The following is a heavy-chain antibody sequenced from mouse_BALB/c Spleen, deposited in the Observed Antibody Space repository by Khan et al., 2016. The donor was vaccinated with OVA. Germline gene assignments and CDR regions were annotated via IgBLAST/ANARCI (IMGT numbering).Heavy chain of an antibody. D-gene: IGHD1-1*01. V-gene: IGHV1S137*01. J-gene: IGHJ4*01. CDR1: GYTFTDYA. CDR2: ISTYYDDA. CDR3: ARNYYGTRNAMDY. Sequence: VQLQESGAELVRPGVSVKISCKGSGYTFTDYAMHWVKQSHTKSLEWIGVISTYYDDASYNHTFKGKATLTIDKSSSTAYLALARLTSEDSAIYYCARNYYGTRNAMDYWGQGTSVTVSS.